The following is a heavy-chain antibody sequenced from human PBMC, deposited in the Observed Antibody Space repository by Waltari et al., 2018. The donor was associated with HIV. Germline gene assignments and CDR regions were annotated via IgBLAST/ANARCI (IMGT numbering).Heavy chain of an antibody. Sequence: EVKLVESGGGWVKPGGSLKHSCAAAGSTFSGYATHGVRQASGKGLEWVVRIRSKANSYATAYASSVKGRFTISRYDSKNTAYLQMNSLKTEDTAVYYCTREPGVAVACTDFDYWGQGTLVTVSS. CDR2: IRSKANSYAT. V-gene: IGHV3-73*02. J-gene: IGHJ4*02. CDR1: GSTFSGYA. D-gene: IGHD6-19*01. CDR3: TREPGVAVACTDFDY.